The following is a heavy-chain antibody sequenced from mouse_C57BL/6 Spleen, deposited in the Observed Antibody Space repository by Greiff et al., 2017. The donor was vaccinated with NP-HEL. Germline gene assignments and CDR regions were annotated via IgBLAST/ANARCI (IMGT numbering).Heavy chain of an antibody. V-gene: IGHV3-6*01. CDR3: ARSYSNYLYYFDY. D-gene: IGHD2-5*01. CDR2: ISYDGSN. CDR1: GYSITSGYY. J-gene: IGHJ2*01. Sequence: EVQLQESGPGLVKPSQSLSLTCSVTGYSITSGYYWNWIRQFPGNKLEWMGYISYDGSNNYNPSLKNRISITRDTSKNQFFLKLNSVTTEDTATYYCARSYSNYLYYFDYWGQGTTLTVSS.